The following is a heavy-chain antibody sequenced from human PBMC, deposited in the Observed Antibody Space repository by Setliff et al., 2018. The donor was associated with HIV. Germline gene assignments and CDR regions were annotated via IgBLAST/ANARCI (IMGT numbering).Heavy chain of an antibody. Sequence: GGSLRLSCVASGFTFRTFGMNWVRQAPGTGLEWVSVISYDGTRASYADPVNGRFTISRDNSKNTLYLEVDSLRPDDTAVYYCASDGIPKGGTSTYFDFWGQGALVTVSS. CDR2: ISYDGTRA. D-gene: IGHD1-1*01. CDR3: ASDGIPKGGTSTYFDF. V-gene: IGHV3-30*01. CDR1: GFTFRTFG. J-gene: IGHJ4*02.